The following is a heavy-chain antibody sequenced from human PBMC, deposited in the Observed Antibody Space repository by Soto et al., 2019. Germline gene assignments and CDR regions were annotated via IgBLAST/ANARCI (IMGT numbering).Heavy chain of an antibody. Sequence: GESLKISCKGAGYSFTSYWIVWVRQMPGKGLEWMGIIYPDDSDTRYNPSLQGHVTISADKSINTAYLQWSSLEASDTAMYYCARHWPQQPLDPWGQGTLVTVSS. J-gene: IGHJ5*02. V-gene: IGHV5-51*01. CDR3: ARHWPQQPLDP. CDR2: IYPDDSDT. CDR1: GYSFTSYW. D-gene: IGHD6-13*01.